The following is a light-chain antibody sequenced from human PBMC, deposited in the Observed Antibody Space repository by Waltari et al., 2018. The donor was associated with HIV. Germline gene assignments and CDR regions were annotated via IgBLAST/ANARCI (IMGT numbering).Light chain of an antibody. CDR1: QGISAY. Sequence: IRVTQSPSSLSASTGDRGTITCRASQGISAYLAWYQQKPGSAPKLLIYGASTLQSDVPSRFSGSGSGKDFTLTITCLQSEDFATYFCQQYSDFPYTFGQGTKVELK. V-gene: IGKV1-8*01. CDR3: QQYSDFPYT. J-gene: IGKJ2*01. CDR2: GAS.